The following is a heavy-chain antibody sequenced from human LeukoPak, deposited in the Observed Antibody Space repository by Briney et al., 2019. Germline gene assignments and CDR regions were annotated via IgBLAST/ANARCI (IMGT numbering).Heavy chain of an antibody. CDR3: ARDLLGYNYHYMDV. Sequence: GGSLRLSCAASGFTFSSYSMNWVRQAPGKGLEWVSSISSSSSYIYYADSLKGRFTISRDNAKNSLYLQMNSLRGEDTAVYYCARDLLGYNYHYMDVWGKGTTVTVSS. D-gene: IGHD3-16*02. V-gene: IGHV3-21*01. CDR2: ISSSSSYI. CDR1: GFTFSSYS. J-gene: IGHJ6*03.